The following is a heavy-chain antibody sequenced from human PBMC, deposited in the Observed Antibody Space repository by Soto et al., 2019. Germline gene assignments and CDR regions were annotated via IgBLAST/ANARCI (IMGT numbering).Heavy chain of an antibody. V-gene: IGHV3-53*01. CDR2: IYSGGST. D-gene: IGHD3-22*01. J-gene: IGHJ4*02. Sequence: SLRLSCAASGFTVSSNYMSWVRQAPGKGLEWVSVIYSGGSTYYADSVKGRFTISRHNSKNTLYLQMNSLRAEDTAVYYCARAGYYYDSSGYYYDYWGQGTLVTVSS. CDR1: GFTVSSNY. CDR3: ARAGYYYDSSGYYYDY.